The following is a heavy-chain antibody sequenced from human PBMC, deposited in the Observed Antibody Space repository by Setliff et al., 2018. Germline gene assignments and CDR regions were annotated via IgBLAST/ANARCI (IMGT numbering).Heavy chain of an antibody. Sequence: PGGSLRLSCVVSGFSFSRHWMSWVRQAPGKGLEWVADIKQDGSTKYYLDSVKGRFTISRDNAKRSLYLQMNGLRAEDTAVYYCVRDLHWGFDYWGLGTLVTVSS. CDR1: GFSFSRHW. J-gene: IGHJ4*02. CDR2: IKQDGSTK. V-gene: IGHV3-7*01. D-gene: IGHD7-27*01. CDR3: VRDLHWGFDY.